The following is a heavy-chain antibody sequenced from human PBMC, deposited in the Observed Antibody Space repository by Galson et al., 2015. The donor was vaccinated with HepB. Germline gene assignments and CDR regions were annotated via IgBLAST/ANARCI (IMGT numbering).Heavy chain of an antibody. Sequence: SLRLSCAGSGFTFPDYTMSWFRQAPGKGLEWVAFIRSKNYGGTTEYAASVKGRFSISRDDYKSIAYLQMNSLKTEDTAVYYCNANYFTFTELPDYFDYWGQGTLVTVSS. J-gene: IGHJ4*02. CDR1: GFTFPDYT. CDR2: IRSKNYGGTT. V-gene: IGHV3-49*03. D-gene: IGHD2/OR15-2a*01. CDR3: NANYFTFTELPDYFDY.